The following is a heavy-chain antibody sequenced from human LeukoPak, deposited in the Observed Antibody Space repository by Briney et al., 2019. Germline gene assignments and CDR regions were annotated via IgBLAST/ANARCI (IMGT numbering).Heavy chain of an antibody. CDR1: GFTFSDYY. CDR2: ISNSNNYT. Sequence: PGGSLRLFCAASGFTFSDYYMSWIRQAPGKGLEWVSYISNSNNYTNYADSMKGRFTISRDNAKNSLYLQMNSLRAEDTAVYYCARGVRGKNWFDPWGQGTLVTVSS. J-gene: IGHJ5*02. D-gene: IGHD3-10*01. CDR3: ARGVRGKNWFDP. V-gene: IGHV3-11*03.